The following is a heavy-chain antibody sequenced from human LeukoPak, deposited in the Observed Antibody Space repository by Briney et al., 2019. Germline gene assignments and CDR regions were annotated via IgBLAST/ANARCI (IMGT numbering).Heavy chain of an antibody. CDR2: ITDRGDRA. V-gene: IGHV3-23*01. Sequence: PGGSLGLSCAASGLTFRNYVMTWVRQAPGKGLEWVSTITDRGDRAYHADSVRGRFTISRDNSKNTLSLQMNSLRAEDTAVYYCATWAGGSTGFDIWGQGTMVTVSS. D-gene: IGHD1-26*01. CDR3: ATWAGGSTGFDI. J-gene: IGHJ3*02. CDR1: GLTFRNYV.